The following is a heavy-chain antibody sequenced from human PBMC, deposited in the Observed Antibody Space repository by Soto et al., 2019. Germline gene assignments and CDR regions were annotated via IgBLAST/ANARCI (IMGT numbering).Heavy chain of an antibody. V-gene: IGHV4-59*01. CDR3: ARGTRSNSGYGPDWYFNL. CDR1: GGSISSGY. CDR2: ISNTGTT. D-gene: IGHD5-12*01. J-gene: IGHJ2*01. Sequence: SETLSLTCTVSGGSISSGYWSWLRQSPGEGLEWIGHISNTGTTNYSPSLKSRVFMSVDTSKTQISLKVSSVNAADTAVYYCARGTRSNSGYGPDWYFNLWGRGTLVTVSS.